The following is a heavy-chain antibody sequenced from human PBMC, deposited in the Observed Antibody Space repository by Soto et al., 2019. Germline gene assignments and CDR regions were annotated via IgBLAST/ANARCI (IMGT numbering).Heavy chain of an antibody. V-gene: IGHV4-59*08. J-gene: IGHJ4*02. Sequence: PSETLSLACTVSGGSLRSYYWSWIRQPPGKGLEWIGYIYHGGSTNYNPSLKSRVTMSVDRSRNQFSLRLSSVTAADTAIYYCARHAGIVATHWEFAYRGQGTLVTVSS. CDR3: ARHAGIVATHWEFAY. CDR2: IYHGGST. CDR1: GGSLRSYY. D-gene: IGHD5-12*01.